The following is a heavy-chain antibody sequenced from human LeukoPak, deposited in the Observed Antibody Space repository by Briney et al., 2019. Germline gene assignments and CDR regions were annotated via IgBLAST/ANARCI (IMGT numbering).Heavy chain of an antibody. CDR2: ISYDGSKE. Sequence: GGSLRLSCAASGFTFSTYAMHWVRQAPGKGLEWVAVISYDGSKEYYADSVKGRFTISRDNSKNTLYLQMNSLRAEDTAVYYCARVKDADRPPYYYYMDVWGKGTTVTVSS. J-gene: IGHJ6*03. CDR1: GFTFSTYA. V-gene: IGHV3-30*01. CDR3: ARVKDADRPPYYYYMDV. D-gene: IGHD6-6*01.